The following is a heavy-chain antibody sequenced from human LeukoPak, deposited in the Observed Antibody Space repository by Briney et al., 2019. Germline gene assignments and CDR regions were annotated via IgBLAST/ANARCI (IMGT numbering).Heavy chain of an antibody. J-gene: IGHJ4*02. CDR3: ARHGYTASHFFLDY. CDR1: SGSINSYY. V-gene: IGHV4-4*07. Sequence: SETLSLTCSVSSGSINSYYWGWVRQPAGRGLEWIGRIYTTGHADYDPSLQSRVTMSVDTSHKQFSLNLRSVTAADTAFYFCARHGYTASHFFLDYWSQGTLVTVSS. D-gene: IGHD5-18*01. CDR2: IYTTGHA.